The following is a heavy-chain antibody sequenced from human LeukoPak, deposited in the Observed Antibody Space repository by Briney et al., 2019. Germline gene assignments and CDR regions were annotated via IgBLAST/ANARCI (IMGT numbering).Heavy chain of an antibody. Sequence: GGSLRLSCAASGFTFSSVWMSWVRQAPGKGLEWVANINLEGSTKEYVDSVRGRFTISRDNAKNSLSLQMSYLRVEDTAVYYCVKFLRRSFEVWGQGTVVTVSS. CDR2: INLEGSTK. V-gene: IGHV3-7*01. J-gene: IGHJ3*01. CDR3: VKFLRRSFEV. D-gene: IGHD2-21*01. CDR1: GFTFSSVW.